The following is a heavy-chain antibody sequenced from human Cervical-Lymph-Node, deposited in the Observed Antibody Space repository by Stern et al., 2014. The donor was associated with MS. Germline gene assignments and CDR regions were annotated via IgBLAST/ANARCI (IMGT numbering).Heavy chain of an antibody. CDR2: IIPIFGTA. D-gene: IGHD6-19*01. V-gene: IGHV1-69*01. Sequence: QVQLVESGAEVKKPGSSVKVSCKASGGTFSRYAISWVRQAPGQGLEWMGGIIPIFGTATDAQKFQGRVTITADESTSTAYMELSSLRSEDTAVYYCARGGEVAGWTDFDYWGQGTLVTVST. CDR3: ARGGEVAGWTDFDY. CDR1: GGTFSRYA. J-gene: IGHJ4*02.